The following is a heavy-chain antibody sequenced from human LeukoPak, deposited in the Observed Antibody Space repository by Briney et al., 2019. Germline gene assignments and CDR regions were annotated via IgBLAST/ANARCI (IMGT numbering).Heavy chain of an antibody. CDR1: GFTFSSYW. J-gene: IGHJ4*02. V-gene: IGHV3-48*01. Sequence: GGSLRLSCTASGFTFSSYWMSWVRQAPGKGLEWVSYISSSSSTIYYADSVKGRFTISRDNAKNSLYLQMNSLRAEDTAVYYCARGSTYYDSSGQVPFDYWGQGTLVTVSS. CDR3: ARGSTYYDSSGQVPFDY. D-gene: IGHD3-22*01. CDR2: ISSSSSTI.